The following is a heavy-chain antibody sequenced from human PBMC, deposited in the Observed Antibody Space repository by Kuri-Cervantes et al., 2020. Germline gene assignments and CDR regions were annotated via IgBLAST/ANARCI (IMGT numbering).Heavy chain of an antibody. V-gene: IGHV3-11*04. CDR3: ARSDSSSWDRDFYFDY. CDR1: GFTFSDYY. CDR2: ISSSGSTI. D-gene: IGHD6-13*01. J-gene: IGHJ4*02. Sequence: GGSLRLSCAASGFTFSDYYMSWIRQAPGKGLEWVSYISSSGSTIYYADSVKGRFTISRDNSKNTLYLQMNSLRAEDTAVYYCARSDSSSWDRDFYFDYWGQGTLVTVSS.